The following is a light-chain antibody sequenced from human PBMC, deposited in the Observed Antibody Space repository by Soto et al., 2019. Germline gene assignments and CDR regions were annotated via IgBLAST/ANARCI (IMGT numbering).Light chain of an antibody. CDR2: GAS. V-gene: IGKV3-20*01. Sequence: EIVLTQSPGTLSLSPGERATLSCRASQSVSSSYLAWYQQKPGQAPRLLIYGASTRATGIPARFSGTGSGTDFTLTISRLEPEDFAVYYCQQYGRSPYSFGLGTKVDIK. CDR3: QQYGRSPYS. CDR1: QSVSSSY. J-gene: IGKJ2*03.